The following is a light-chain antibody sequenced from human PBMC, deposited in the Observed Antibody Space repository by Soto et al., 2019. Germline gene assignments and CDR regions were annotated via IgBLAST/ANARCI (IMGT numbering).Light chain of an antibody. CDR1: QSVSSN. V-gene: IGKV3-20*01. CDR2: GAS. CDR3: QQYGSSLIT. Sequence: EVVMTQSPATLSVSPGGRATLSCRASQSVSSNLAWYQQKPGQAPRLLIYGASSRATGIPDRFSGSGSGTDFTLTISRLEPEDFAVYYCQQYGSSLITFGQGTRLEIK. J-gene: IGKJ5*01.